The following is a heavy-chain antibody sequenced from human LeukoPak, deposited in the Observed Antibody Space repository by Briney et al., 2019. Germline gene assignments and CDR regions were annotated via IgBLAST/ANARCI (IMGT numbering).Heavy chain of an antibody. CDR3: ARDHGGGSHPRYFDY. Sequence: ASVKVSCKASGYTFTSYYMHLVRQAPGQGLEWMGIINPSGGSTSYAQKFQGRVTMTRDTSTSTVYMELSSLRSEDTAVYYCARDHGGGSHPRYFDYWGQGTLVTVSS. CDR2: INPSGGST. V-gene: IGHV1-46*01. CDR1: GYTFTSYY. D-gene: IGHD1-26*01. J-gene: IGHJ4*02.